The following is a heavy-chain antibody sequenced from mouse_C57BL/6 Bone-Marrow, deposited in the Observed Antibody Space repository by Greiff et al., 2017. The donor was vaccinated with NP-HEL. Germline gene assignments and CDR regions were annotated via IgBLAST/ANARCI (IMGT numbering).Heavy chain of an antibody. CDR3: ADGYYPFAY. V-gene: IGHV1-64*01. CDR2: IHPNSGST. D-gene: IGHD2-3*01. Sequence: QVQLKQPGAELVKPGASVKLSCKASGYTFTSYWMPWVKQRPGQGLEWIGIIHPNSGSTNYHEKFKSKATLTVDKSSSTAYMQLSSLTSEDSAVYYCADGYYPFAYWGQGTLVTVSA. J-gene: IGHJ3*01. CDR1: GYTFTSYW.